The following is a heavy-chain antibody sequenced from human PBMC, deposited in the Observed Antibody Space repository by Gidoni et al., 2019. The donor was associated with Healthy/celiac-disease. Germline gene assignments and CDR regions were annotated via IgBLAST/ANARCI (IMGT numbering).Heavy chain of an antibody. Sequence: QVQLVQSGAEVKKPGASWKVSCKASGYTFTSYYMHWVRQAPGQGLGWMGIIDPSGGSTSYAQKFQGRGTMTRDTSTSTVYMELSSLRSEDTAVYYCARAKSPVAGTPDDYWGQGTLVTVSS. V-gene: IGHV1-46*01. CDR2: IDPSGGST. CDR1: GYTFTSYY. D-gene: IGHD6-19*01. J-gene: IGHJ4*02. CDR3: ARAKSPVAGTPDDY.